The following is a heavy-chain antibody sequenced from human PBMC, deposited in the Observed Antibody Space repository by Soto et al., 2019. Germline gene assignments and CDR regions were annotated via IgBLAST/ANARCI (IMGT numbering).Heavy chain of an antibody. CDR2: IIPIFGTA. J-gene: IGHJ6*02. CDR1: RVAFSKFI. D-gene: IGHD6-19*01. V-gene: IGHV1-69*01. Sequence: QAQLEQSGGEVKKPVSSVKVSCKASRVAFSKFIVTWVRQAPGLGLEWVGGIIPIFGTANYAQKFQGRATITADESTSTSYMEVNNLRSEDTAVYYCAKVRYSSPMGYYYGMDVWGQGTTVTVSS. CDR3: AKVRYSSPMGYYYGMDV.